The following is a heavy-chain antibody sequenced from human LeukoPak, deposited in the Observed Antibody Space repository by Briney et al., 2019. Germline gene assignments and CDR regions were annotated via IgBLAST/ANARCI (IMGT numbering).Heavy chain of an antibody. CDR2: INHSGST. Sequence: PSETLSLTCAVYGGSFSGYYWSWIRQPPGKGLEWIGEINHSGSTNYNPSLESRVTISVDTSKNQFSLKLSSVTAADTAVYYYARGSRCTNGVCYGTFVYWGQGTLVTVSS. V-gene: IGHV4-34*01. CDR3: ARGSRCTNGVCYGTFVY. D-gene: IGHD2-8*01. CDR1: GGSFSGYY. J-gene: IGHJ4*02.